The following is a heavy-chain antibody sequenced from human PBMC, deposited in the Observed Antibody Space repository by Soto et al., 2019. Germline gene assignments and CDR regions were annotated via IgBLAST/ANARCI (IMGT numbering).Heavy chain of an antibody. V-gene: IGHV4-39*01. CDR1: GGSISSSSYY. D-gene: IGHD5-18*01. J-gene: IGHJ6*02. CDR2: IFYSGST. Sequence: QLQLQESGPGLVKPSETLSLTCTVSGGSISSSSYYWGWIRQPPGKGLEWIGSIFYSGSTYYNPSLKSRVTISVDTSKNQFYLKLASVTAADTAVYYCACIFSGGCSYGFYYYGMDVWGQGTTVTVSS. CDR3: ACIFSGGCSYGFYYYGMDV.